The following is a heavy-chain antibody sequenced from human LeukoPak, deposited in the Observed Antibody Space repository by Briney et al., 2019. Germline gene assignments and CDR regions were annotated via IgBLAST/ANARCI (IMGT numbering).Heavy chain of an antibody. V-gene: IGHV3-23*01. J-gene: IGHJ2*01. CDR1: GFGFTNYA. CDR3: AKGFLRDYYDSSGYYYPKGWYFDL. Sequence: GGSLRLSCVASGFGFTNYAMSWVRQAPGKGLEWVSAISDSGDNTYYADSVKGRFTISRDNSDNTLYLQMYSLRAEDTAVYYCAKGFLRDYYDSSGYYYPKGWYFDLWGRGTLVTVSS. CDR2: ISDSGDNT. D-gene: IGHD3-22*01.